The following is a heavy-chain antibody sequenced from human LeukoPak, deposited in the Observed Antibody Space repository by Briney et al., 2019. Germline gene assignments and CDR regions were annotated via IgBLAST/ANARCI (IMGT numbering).Heavy chain of an antibody. D-gene: IGHD3-22*01. J-gene: IGHJ4*02. CDR2: IYTSGST. V-gene: IGHV4-4*08. CDR1: GGSIRSYY. Sequence: SETLSLTCTVSGGSIRSYYWSWIRQPPGKGLEWIGRIYTSGSTTYNPSLKSRVTISGDTSENQFSLRLSSVTAADTAVYYCARASYSYDISGWVPFDYWGQGTLVTVSS. CDR3: ARASYSYDISGWVPFDY.